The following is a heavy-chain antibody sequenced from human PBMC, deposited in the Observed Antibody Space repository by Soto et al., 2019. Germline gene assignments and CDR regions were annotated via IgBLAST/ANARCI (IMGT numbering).Heavy chain of an antibody. CDR2: ISADNGNT. J-gene: IGHJ6*03. V-gene: IGHV1-18*01. D-gene: IGHD3-3*01. Sequence: VKVSCKASGYTFTSYGISWVRQAPGQGLEWMGWISADNGNTNYAQKLQGRVTMTTNTSTSTAYMELRSLRSDDTAVYYCARATSEGYDLWSGYYYYMDVWGKGTTVTVSS. CDR3: ARATSEGYDLWSGYYYYMDV. CDR1: GYTFTSYG.